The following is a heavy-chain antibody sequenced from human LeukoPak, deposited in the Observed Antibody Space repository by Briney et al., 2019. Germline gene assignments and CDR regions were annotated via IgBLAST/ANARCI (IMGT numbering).Heavy chain of an antibody. CDR1: GGSISSSSYY. D-gene: IGHD6-25*01. CDR2: IYYSGST. V-gene: IGHV4-39*07. Sequence: SETLSLTCTVSGGSISSSSYYWGWIRQPPGKGLEWIGSIYYSGSTYYNPSLKSRVTISVDTSKNQFSLKLSSVTAADTALYYCARALSSSGNWFDPWGQGTLVTVSS. J-gene: IGHJ5*02. CDR3: ARALSSSGNWFDP.